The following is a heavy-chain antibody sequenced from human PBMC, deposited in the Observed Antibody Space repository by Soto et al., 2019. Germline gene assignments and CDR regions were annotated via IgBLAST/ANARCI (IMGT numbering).Heavy chain of an antibody. CDR1: GFTFSTDA. V-gene: IGHV3-23*01. Sequence: EVQLLESGGGLVQPGGSLRLSCAASGFTFSTDAMNWVRQAPGKGLEWVSAISNSVSDGNTHYADSVKGRFTISRDNDKTTGFLEMNSLRAEATAVYYCAKVFSPELGNYFDHWGQGTLVTVSS. CDR2: ISNSVSDGNT. D-gene: IGHD1-7*01. J-gene: IGHJ4*02. CDR3: AKVFSPELGNYFDH.